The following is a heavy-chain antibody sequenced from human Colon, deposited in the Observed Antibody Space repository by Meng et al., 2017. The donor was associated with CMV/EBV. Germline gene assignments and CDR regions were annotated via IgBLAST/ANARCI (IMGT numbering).Heavy chain of an antibody. CDR1: GFAVGCAY. J-gene: IGHJ4*02. Sequence: GAALMICWAASGFAVGCAYMAWVRQAAGKGLERVSIIYNADNTFYAYSVRGRFTISRDNSKTTLFLQMNSLTNGDTAVYYCVTKRAKYCSSCPCPGYFDNWGQGTPVTVSS. V-gene: IGHV3-53*01. D-gene: IGHD2-2*01. CDR3: VTKRAKYCSSCPCPGYFDN. CDR2: IYNADNT.